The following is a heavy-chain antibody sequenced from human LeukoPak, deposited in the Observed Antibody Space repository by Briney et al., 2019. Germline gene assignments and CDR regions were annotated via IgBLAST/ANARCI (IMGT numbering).Heavy chain of an antibody. CDR3: RSPDY. J-gene: IGHJ4*02. CDR2: ISYDGSSK. D-gene: IGHD3-10*01. V-gene: IGHV3-30*04. Sequence: GGSLRLSCAASEFTFSNYLMHWVHQAPGKGLEWVAVISYDGSSKYYADSVKGRFTISRDNSKNTLFLQMNSLRAEDTAVYYCRSPDYWGQGTLVTVSS. CDR1: EFTFSNYL.